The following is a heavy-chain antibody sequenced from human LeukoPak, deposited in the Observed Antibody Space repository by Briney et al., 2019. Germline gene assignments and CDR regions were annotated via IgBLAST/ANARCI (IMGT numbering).Heavy chain of an antibody. CDR2: ISAYNGNT. CDR1: GYTFTSYG. Sequence: ASVKVSCKASGYTFTSYGISWVRQAPGQGLEWMGWISAYNGNTNYAQKLQGRVTMTTDTSTSTAYMELRSLRSDDTAVYYCAGRYCTNGVCYQAVDYWGQGTLVTVSS. J-gene: IGHJ4*02. CDR3: AGRYCTNGVCYQAVDY. D-gene: IGHD2-8*01. V-gene: IGHV1-18*04.